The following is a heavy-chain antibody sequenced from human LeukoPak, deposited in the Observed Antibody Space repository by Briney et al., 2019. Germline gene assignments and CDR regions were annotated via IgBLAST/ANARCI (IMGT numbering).Heavy chain of an antibody. CDR1: GFTFSSYG. D-gene: IGHD3-22*01. Sequence: GSLRLSCAASGFTFSSYGMHWVRQAPGKGLEWVAVISHDGSNKYYADPVKGRFTISRDNSKNTMYLQMNSLRVEDTAVYYCAKVNYYDSSGYYDYWGQGTLVTVSS. V-gene: IGHV3-30*18. CDR2: ISHDGSNK. J-gene: IGHJ4*02. CDR3: AKVNYYDSSGYYDY.